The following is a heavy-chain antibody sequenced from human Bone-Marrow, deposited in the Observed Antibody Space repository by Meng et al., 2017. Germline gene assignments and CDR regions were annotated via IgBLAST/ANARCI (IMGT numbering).Heavy chain of an antibody. V-gene: IGHV4-4*02. Sequence: VQLQESGPGLVQPSGTLTLTCRGAGVSVSSGYWWTWGRHPPGKGLECIGEFHHSGTTNYNPSLRSRVTISVDTSKNQFSLRLTSVTAADTAVYYCAASPGWWRIDSWGQGTLVTVSS. CDR3: AASPGWWRIDS. D-gene: IGHD6-19*01. J-gene: IGHJ4*02. CDR1: GVSVSSGYW. CDR2: FHHSGTT.